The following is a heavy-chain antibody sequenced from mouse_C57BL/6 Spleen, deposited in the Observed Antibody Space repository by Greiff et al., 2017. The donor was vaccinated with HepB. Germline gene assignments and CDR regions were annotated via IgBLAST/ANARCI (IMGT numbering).Heavy chain of an antibody. D-gene: IGHD1-1*01. J-gene: IGHJ4*01. CDR1: GYTFTSYG. CDR2: MYPRSGNT. V-gene: IGHV1-81*01. CDR3: ARYPNYYGSSPHYYAMDY. Sequence: QVQLTQSGAELARPGASVKLSCKASGYTFTSYGISWVKQRTGQGLEWIGEMYPRSGNTYYNEKFKGKATLTADKSSSTAYMELRSLTSEDSAVYFCARYPNYYGSSPHYYAMDYWGQGTSVTVSS.